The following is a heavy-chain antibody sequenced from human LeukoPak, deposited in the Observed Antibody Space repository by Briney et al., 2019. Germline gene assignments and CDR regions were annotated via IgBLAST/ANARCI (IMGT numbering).Heavy chain of an antibody. CDR1: GGSISSYY. CDR2: IYYSGST. J-gene: IGHJ6*03. Sequence: SETLSLTCTVSGGSISSYYWSWIRQPPGKGLEWIGYIYYSGSTYYNPSLKSRVTISVDTSKNQFSLKLSSVTAADTAVYYCARRYYMDVWGKGTTVTVSS. V-gene: IGHV4-59*06. CDR3: ARRYYMDV.